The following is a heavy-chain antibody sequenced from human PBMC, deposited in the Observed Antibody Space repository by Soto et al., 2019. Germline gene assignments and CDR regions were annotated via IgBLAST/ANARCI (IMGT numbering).Heavy chain of an antibody. CDR2: ISGSGGST. CDR3: AKTLGFDGTYYYDSSGYYTPRSSAEYFQH. V-gene: IGHV3-23*01. D-gene: IGHD3-22*01. CDR1: GFTFSSYA. J-gene: IGHJ1*01. Sequence: GGSLRLSCAASGFTFSSYAMSWVRQAPGKGLEWVSAISGSGGSTYYADSVKGRFTISRDNSKNTLYLQMNSLRAEDTAVYYCAKTLGFDGTYYYDSSGYYTPRSSAEYFQHWGQGTLVTVSS.